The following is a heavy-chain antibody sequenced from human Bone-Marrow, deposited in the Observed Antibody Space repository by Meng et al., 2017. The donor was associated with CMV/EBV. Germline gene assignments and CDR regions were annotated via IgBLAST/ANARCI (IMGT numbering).Heavy chain of an antibody. CDR1: GGSFSGYY. CDR2: INHSGST. V-gene: IGHV4-34*01. CDR3: ARDLTIFGGGY. Sequence: SETLSLTCAVYGGSFSGYYWSWIRQPPGKGLEWIGEINHSGSTNYNPSLKSRVTISVDTSKNQFSLKLSSVTAADTAVYYCARDLTIFGGGYWGQGTTVTVSS. J-gene: IGHJ6*02. D-gene: IGHD3-3*01.